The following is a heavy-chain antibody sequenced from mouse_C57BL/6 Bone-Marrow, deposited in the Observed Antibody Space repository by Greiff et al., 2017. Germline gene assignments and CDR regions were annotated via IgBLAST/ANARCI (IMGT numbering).Heavy chain of an antibody. J-gene: IGHJ4*01. V-gene: IGHV14-4*01. CDR3: TTRYYGSRVKYYCTMDY. CDR1: GFNIKDDY. Sequence: EVQLQQSGAELMRPGASVKLSCTASGFNIKDDYMHWVKQRPEQGLEWIGWIDPENGDTEYASKFQGKATITADTSSNTAYLQLSSLTSEDTTVYYCTTRYYGSRVKYYCTMDYWGQGTSVTVSS. D-gene: IGHD1-1*01. CDR2: IDPENGDT.